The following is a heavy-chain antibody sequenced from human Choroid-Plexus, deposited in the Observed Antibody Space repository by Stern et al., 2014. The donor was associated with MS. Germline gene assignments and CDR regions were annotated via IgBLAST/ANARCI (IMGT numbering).Heavy chain of an antibody. CDR1: GGTFSSQA. CDR3: ATPSTVTVGGMDV. D-gene: IGHD4-17*01. J-gene: IGHJ6*02. V-gene: IGHV1-69*01. CDR2: IIPIFGTP. Sequence: QMQLVQSGPEVKKPGSSVKVSCRASGGTFSSQAINWVRQAPGQGLEWVGGIIPIFGTPNYAQKVQDRVTITADESTSTAYMDLSSLRSEDTAVYYCATPSTVTVGGMDVWGQGTTVTVSS.